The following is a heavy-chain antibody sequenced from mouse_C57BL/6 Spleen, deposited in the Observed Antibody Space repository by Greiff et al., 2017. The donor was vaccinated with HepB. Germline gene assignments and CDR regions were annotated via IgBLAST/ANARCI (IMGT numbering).Heavy chain of an antibody. CDR2: IDPSDSET. J-gene: IGHJ2*01. D-gene: IGHD2-3*01. CDR1: GYTFTSYW. Sequence: VQLQQPGAELVRPGSSVKLSCKASGYTFTSYWMHWVKQRPIQGLEWIGNIDPSDSETHYNQKFKDKATLTVDKSSSTASMQLSSLTSEDSAVYYCARSDGYYGYFDYWGQGTTLTVSS. CDR3: ARSDGYYGYFDY. V-gene: IGHV1-52*01.